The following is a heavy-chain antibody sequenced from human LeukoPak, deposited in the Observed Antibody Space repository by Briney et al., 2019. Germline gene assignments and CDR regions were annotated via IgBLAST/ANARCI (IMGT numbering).Heavy chain of an antibody. CDR2: INPKSGGT. V-gene: IGHV1-2*02. J-gene: IGHJ4*02. CDR1: GGTFSSYA. CDR3: AREHYDFWSGSRKYYFDY. Sequence: ASVKVSCKASGGTFSSYAISWVRQAPGQGLEWMGWINPKSGGTNYAQKFQGRVTMTRDTSISTAYMEVSSLRSDDTAVYYCAREHYDFWSGSRKYYFDYWGQGTLVSVSS. D-gene: IGHD3-3*01.